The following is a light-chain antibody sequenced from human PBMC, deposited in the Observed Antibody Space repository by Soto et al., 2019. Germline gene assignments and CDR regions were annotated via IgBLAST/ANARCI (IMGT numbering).Light chain of an antibody. J-gene: IGKJ1*01. CDR2: GAS. CDR1: QSVSSSY. Sequence: EIVLTQSPGTLSLSPGERATLSCRASQSVSSSYLAWYQQKPGQAPRLLIYGASSRATGIPDRFSGSGSGTDFTLTISRLAPEDFAVYHCQQCGSSPWTFGQGTKVEIK. V-gene: IGKV3-20*01. CDR3: QQCGSSPWT.